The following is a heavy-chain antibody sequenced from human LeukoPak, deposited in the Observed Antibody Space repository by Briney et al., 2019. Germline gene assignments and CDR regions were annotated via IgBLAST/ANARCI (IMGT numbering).Heavy chain of an antibody. V-gene: IGHV3-23*01. CDR3: AIGYGSGRPGNWFDP. CDR1: GFTFSSYA. CDR2: ISDSGGYT. J-gene: IGHJ5*02. D-gene: IGHD3-10*01. Sequence: PGGSLRLSCAASGFTFSSYAMSWVRQAPGKGLEWVSAISDSGGYTYYADSVEGRFTISRDNSKNTLYLQMNSLRAEDTAVYYCAIGYGSGRPGNWFDPWGQGTLVTVSS.